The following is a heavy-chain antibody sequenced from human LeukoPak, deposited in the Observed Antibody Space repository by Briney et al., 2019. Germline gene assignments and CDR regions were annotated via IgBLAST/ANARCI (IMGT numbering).Heavy chain of an antibody. D-gene: IGHD6-13*01. CDR1: GFTFSSYA. J-gene: IGHJ3*01. Sequence: PGGSLRLSCAASGFTFSSYAMHWVRQAPGKGLEWVAVISYDGSNKYYADSVKGRFTISGDNSKNTLYLQMNSLRAEDTAIYYCAKEKTRGYSIDAFVWGQGTMVTVSS. CDR3: AKEKTRGYSIDAFV. CDR2: ISYDGSNK. V-gene: IGHV3-30*07.